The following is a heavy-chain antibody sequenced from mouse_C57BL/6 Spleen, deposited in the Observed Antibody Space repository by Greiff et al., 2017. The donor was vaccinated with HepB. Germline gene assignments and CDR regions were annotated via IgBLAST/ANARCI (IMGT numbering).Heavy chain of an antibody. V-gene: IGHV2-6*03. CDR1: GFSLTSYG. J-gene: IGHJ3*01. Sequence: VQLQESGPGLVAPSPCLSIPCTVSGFSLTSYGVHWVRQPPGKGLKWLVVIWSDGSTTYNSALKSRLSISKDNSNSQVFLKMNSLQTDDTAMYYCARSDSSATFAYWGQGTLVTVSA. D-gene: IGHD3-2*02. CDR3: ARSDSSATFAY. CDR2: IWSDGST.